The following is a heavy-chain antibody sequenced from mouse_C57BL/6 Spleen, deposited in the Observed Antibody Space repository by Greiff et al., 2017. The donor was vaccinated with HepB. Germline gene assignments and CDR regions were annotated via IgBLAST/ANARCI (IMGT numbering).Heavy chain of an antibody. V-gene: IGHV1-15*01. CDR2: IDPETGGT. CDR3: TRFYYGNHEYFDV. Sequence: VKLQESGAELVRPGASVTLSCKASGYTFTDYEMHWVKQTPVHGLEWIGAIDPETGGTAYNQKFKGKAILTADKSSSTAYMELRSLTSEDSAVYYCTRFYYGNHEYFDVWGTGTTVTVSS. D-gene: IGHD2-1*01. J-gene: IGHJ1*03. CDR1: GYTFTDYE.